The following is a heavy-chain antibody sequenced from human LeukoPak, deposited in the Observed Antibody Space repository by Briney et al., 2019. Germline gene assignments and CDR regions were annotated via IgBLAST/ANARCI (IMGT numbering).Heavy chain of an antibody. CDR3: AKEAVYSGPNDYYGIGG. V-gene: IGHV3-21*01. CDR2: ISSSSSYI. D-gene: IGHD5-12*01. CDR1: GFTFSSYS. Sequence: PGGSLRLSCAASGFTFSSYSMNWVRQAPGKGLEWVSSISSSSSYIYYADSVKGRFTISRDNAKNSLYLQMNSLRAEDTAVYYFAKEAVYSGPNDYYGIGGRGKGTTVTVSS. J-gene: IGHJ6*04.